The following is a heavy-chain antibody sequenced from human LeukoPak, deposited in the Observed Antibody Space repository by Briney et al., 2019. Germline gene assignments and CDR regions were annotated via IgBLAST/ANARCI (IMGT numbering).Heavy chain of an antibody. CDR3: AKVEAAAGTLEYFQH. CDR2: ISRTSNYI. D-gene: IGHD6-13*01. J-gene: IGHJ1*01. Sequence: GGSLRLSCAASGFTFTTYTMNWVRQAPGKGLEWVSSISRTSNYIYYADSVKGRFTISRDNAKNSLFLEMNSLRAEDTAVYYCAKVEAAAGTLEYFQHWGQGTLVTVSS. V-gene: IGHV3-21*04. CDR1: GFTFTTYT.